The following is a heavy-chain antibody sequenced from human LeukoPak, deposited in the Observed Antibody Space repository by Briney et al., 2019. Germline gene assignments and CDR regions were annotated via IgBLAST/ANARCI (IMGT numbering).Heavy chain of an antibody. CDR1: GVSIIGFY. J-gene: IGHJ4*02. V-gene: IGHV4-59*01. CDR3: AKTLGSGAYYEATFDS. D-gene: IGHD1-26*01. Sequence: PSETLSLTCTVSGVSIIGFYWSWIRQSPGKGLEWIGYLSYIGITHYNPSLKSRVTFSVDTSKKHFSLKLTSVTAADTAVYHCAKTLGSGAYYEATFDSWGQGTPVTVSS. CDR2: LSYIGIT.